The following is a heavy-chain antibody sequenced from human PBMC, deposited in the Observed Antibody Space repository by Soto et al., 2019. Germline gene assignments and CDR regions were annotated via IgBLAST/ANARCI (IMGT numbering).Heavy chain of an antibody. CDR2: INSNGDST. D-gene: IGHD6-6*01. CDR1: GFTFSRYV. V-gene: IGHV3-23*01. Sequence: PGGSLRLSCVASGFTFSRYVMSWVRQAPGKGLEWVSTINSNGDSTYYADSVKGRFTISRDNSRNSLYLQVNSLRAEDTAVYYCARDLLPGIAARRVDYWGQGTLVTVSS. J-gene: IGHJ4*02. CDR3: ARDLLPGIAARRVDY.